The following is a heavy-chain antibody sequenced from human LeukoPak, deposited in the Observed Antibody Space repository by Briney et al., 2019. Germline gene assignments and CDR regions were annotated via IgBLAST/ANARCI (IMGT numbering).Heavy chain of an antibody. CDR3: ARAGYSSSGGFDY. V-gene: IGHV3-21*01. J-gene: IGHJ4*02. Sequence: MAGGSLGLSCAASGFTFSSYSMNWVRQAPGKGLEWVSSISSSSSYIYYADSVKGRFTISRDNAKNSLYLQMNSLRAEDTAVYYCARAGYSSSGGFDYWGQGTLVTVSS. CDR1: GFTFSSYS. D-gene: IGHD6-19*01. CDR2: ISSSSSYI.